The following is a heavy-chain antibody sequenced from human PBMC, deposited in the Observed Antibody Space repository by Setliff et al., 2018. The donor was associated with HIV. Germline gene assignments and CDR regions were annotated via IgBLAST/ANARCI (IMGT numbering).Heavy chain of an antibody. CDR1: GYIFSSYT. V-gene: IGHV1-3*04. D-gene: IGHD5-18*01. Sequence: ASVKVSCKASGYIFSSYTMHWVRQAPGQRLEWMGWINTANYKTKYSQKFQGRVTITRDTSASTAYMELSSLRSEDTAVYYCAKEGDRYGLDLDYWGRGTLVTVSS. CDR3: AKEGDRYGLDLDY. CDR2: INTANYKT. J-gene: IGHJ4*02.